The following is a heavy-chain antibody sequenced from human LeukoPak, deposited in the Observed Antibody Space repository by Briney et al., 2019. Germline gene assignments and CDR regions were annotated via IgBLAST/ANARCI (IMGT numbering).Heavy chain of an antibody. Sequence: PSETLSLTCAVYGGSFSGYYWSWIRQPPGKGLEWIGEINHSGSTNYNPSLKSRVTISVDTSKNQFSLKLSSVTAADTAVYYCARSWGEMATIFHYWGQGTLVTVSS. CDR1: GGSFSGYY. CDR2: INHSGST. D-gene: IGHD5-24*01. V-gene: IGHV4-34*01. CDR3: ARSWGEMATIFHY. J-gene: IGHJ4*02.